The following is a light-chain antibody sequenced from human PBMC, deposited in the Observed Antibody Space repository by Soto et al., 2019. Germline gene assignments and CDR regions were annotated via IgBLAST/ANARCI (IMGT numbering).Light chain of an antibody. Sequence: DIQMTQSPSSLSASVGDRVTITCRTSQNITTYLNWYQQKPGKAPRLLIYAASNLHGGVPSRFSASGSGTDFTLTLSSLQREDFASYYCQQSYSTPWTFGQGTKVEIK. V-gene: IGKV1-39*01. CDR2: AAS. CDR3: QQSYSTPWT. CDR1: QNITTY. J-gene: IGKJ1*01.